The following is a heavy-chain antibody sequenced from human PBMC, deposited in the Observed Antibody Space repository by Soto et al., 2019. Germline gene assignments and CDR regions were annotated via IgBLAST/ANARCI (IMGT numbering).Heavy chain of an antibody. Sequence: KTSETLSLTCTVSGGSISSYYWSWIRQPPGKGLEWIGYIYYSGSTNYNPSLKSRVTISVDTSKNQFSLKLSSVTAADTAVYYCARGYCTNGVCQGMDVWGQGTTVTVSS. D-gene: IGHD2-8*01. J-gene: IGHJ6*02. CDR1: GGSISSYY. V-gene: IGHV4-59*01. CDR2: IYYSGST. CDR3: ARGYCTNGVCQGMDV.